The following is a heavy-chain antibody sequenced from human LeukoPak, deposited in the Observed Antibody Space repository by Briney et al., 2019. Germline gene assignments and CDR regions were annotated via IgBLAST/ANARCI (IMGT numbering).Heavy chain of an antibody. D-gene: IGHD1-26*01. CDR3: ARAYRGNLYYFDY. V-gene: IGHV4-59*02. CDR2: IYYSGST. Sequence: SETLSLTCTVSGGSVSSYYWSWIRQPPGKGLEWIGYIYYSGSTSYNPSLKSRVTISVDTSKSQFSLKLSSVTAADTAVYYCARAYRGNLYYFDYWGQGTLVTVSS. CDR1: GGSVSSYY. J-gene: IGHJ4*02.